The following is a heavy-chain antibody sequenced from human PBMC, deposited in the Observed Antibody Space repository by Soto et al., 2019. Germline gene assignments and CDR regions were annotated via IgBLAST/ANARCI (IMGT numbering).Heavy chain of an antibody. CDR1: GGSISGYY. Sequence: SETLSLTCTVSGGSISGYYWSWSRQPPGKGLEWIGYIYYSGSTNYSPSLKSRVTISVDTSKNQFSLKLSSVPAADTAVYYCASHAVWFGAPLSMDVWGQGTTVTVSS. CDR2: IYYSGST. CDR3: ASHAVWFGAPLSMDV. J-gene: IGHJ6*02. D-gene: IGHD3-10*01. V-gene: IGHV4-59*01.